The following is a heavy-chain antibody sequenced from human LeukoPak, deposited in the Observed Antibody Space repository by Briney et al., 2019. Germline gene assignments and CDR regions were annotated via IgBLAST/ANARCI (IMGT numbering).Heavy chain of an antibody. D-gene: IGHD1-14*01. Sequence: ASVKVSCKASGYTFTSYDINWVRQATGQGLEWMGWMNPNSGNTGYAQKFQGRVTMTRNTSISTAYMELSSLRSEDTAVYYCATRTVGSLNFGYWGQGTLVTVSS. CDR3: ATRTVGSLNFGY. J-gene: IGHJ4*02. CDR2: MNPNSGNT. V-gene: IGHV1-8*01. CDR1: GYTFTSYD.